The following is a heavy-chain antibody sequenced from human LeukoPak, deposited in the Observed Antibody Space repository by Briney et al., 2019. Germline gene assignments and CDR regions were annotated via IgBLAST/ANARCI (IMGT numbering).Heavy chain of an antibody. CDR3: ARDHTPDYGDYEYWSDP. CDR1: GYTFTSYG. Sequence: ASVKVSCKASGYTFTSYGISWVRQAPGQGLEWMGWISAYNGNTNYAQKLQGRVTMTTDTSTSTAYMELRSLRSDDTAVYYCARDHTPDYGDYEYWSDPWGQGTLVTVSS. J-gene: IGHJ5*02. D-gene: IGHD4-17*01. CDR2: ISAYNGNT. V-gene: IGHV1-18*01.